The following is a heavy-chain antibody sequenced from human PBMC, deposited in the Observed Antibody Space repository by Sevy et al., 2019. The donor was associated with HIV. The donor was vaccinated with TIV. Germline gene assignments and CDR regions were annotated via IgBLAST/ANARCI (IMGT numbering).Heavy chain of an antibody. D-gene: IGHD5-12*01. CDR1: GYTFTGYY. Sequence: ASVKVSCKASGYTFTGYYMHWVRQAPGQGLEWMGWINPNSGGTNYAQKFQGRVTMTRDTSISTAYMELSRLRSDDTAVYYCAREGDGYNSLLDYWGRGTLVTVSS. CDR3: AREGDGYNSLLDY. CDR2: INPNSGGT. V-gene: IGHV1-2*02. J-gene: IGHJ4*02.